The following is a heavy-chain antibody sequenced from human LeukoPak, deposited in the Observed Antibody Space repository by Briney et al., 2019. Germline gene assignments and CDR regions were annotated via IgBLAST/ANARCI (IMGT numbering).Heavy chain of an antibody. V-gene: IGHV4-39*07. Sequence: SETLSLTCTVSGGSISSSSYYWGWIRQPPGTGLEWIGSIYYSGSTYYNPSLKSRVTISVDTSKNQFSLKLSSVTAADTAVYYCARDSPLAVAGTQDAFDIWGQGTMVTVSS. J-gene: IGHJ3*02. D-gene: IGHD6-19*01. CDR3: ARDSPLAVAGTQDAFDI. CDR2: IYYSGST. CDR1: GGSISSSSYY.